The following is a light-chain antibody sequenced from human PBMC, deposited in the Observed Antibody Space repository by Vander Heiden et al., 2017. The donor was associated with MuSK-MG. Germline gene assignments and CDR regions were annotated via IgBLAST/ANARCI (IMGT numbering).Light chain of an antibody. CDR3: SSYTSSSTLQYG. Sequence: QSALTQPASVSGSPGQSLPISCTGTSRDVGGFNYVSGYPQPSGEAPKLKIYAVNNRPTGVSTRFAGFKSGNTASLTISGLQAEDGADYYCSSYTSSSTLQYGCGTGTKVTVL. J-gene: IGLJ1*01. CDR2: AVN. V-gene: IGLV2-14*01. CDR1: SRDVGGFNY.